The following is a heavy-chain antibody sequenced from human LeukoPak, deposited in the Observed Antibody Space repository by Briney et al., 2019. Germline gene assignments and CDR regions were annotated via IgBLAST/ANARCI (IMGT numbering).Heavy chain of an antibody. CDR2: ISWNGGSI. J-gene: IGHJ5*01. CDR1: GFTFDDYA. V-gene: IGHV3-9*01. Sequence: GGSLRLSCAASGFTFDDYAMHWVRQAPGKGLEWVSGISWNGGSIGYADSVKGRFTISRDNAKNSLYLQMNSLRAEDTALYYCVKDAYSTSWQYNWFDSWGQGTLVTVSS. CDR3: VKDAYSTSWQYNWFDS. D-gene: IGHD6-13*01.